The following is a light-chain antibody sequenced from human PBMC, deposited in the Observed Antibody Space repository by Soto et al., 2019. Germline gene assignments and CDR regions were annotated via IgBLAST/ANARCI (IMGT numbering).Light chain of an antibody. V-gene: IGKV3D-20*02. CDR3: QQRHMWPIT. J-gene: IGKJ5*01. CDR2: GAS. Sequence: IVLTQSPGTLSLSRGERATLSCRASQSVSSSYLAWYQQKPGQAPRLLIYGASSRATGIPDRFSGSGSGTDFTLTISRLEPEDFAVYYCQQRHMWPITFGQGTRLEIK. CDR1: QSVSSSY.